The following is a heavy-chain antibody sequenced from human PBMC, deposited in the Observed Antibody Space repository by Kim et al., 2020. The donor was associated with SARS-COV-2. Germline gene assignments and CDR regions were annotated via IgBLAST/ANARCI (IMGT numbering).Heavy chain of an antibody. CDR3: AGGFYCGGDCYPLDY. Sequence: QKFQGRVTITADESTSTAYMELSSLRSEDTAVYYCAGGFYCGGDCYPLDYWGQGTLVTVSS. V-gene: IGHV1-69*01. D-gene: IGHD2-21*01. J-gene: IGHJ4*02.